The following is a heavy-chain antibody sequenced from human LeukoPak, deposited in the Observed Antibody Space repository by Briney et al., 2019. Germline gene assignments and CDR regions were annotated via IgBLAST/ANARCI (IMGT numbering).Heavy chain of an antibody. D-gene: IGHD3-16*02. J-gene: IGHJ4*02. Sequence: SETLSLTCAVYGGSFSGYYWSWIRQPPGKGLEWIGEINHSGGTNYNPSLKSRVTISVDTSKNQFSLKLSSVTAADTAVYYCARAISTPGLIDYWGQGTLVTVSS. CDR2: INHSGGT. V-gene: IGHV4-34*01. CDR3: ARAISTPGLIDY. CDR1: GGSFSGYY.